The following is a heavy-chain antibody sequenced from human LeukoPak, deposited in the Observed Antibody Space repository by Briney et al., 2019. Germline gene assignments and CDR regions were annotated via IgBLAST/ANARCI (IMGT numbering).Heavy chain of an antibody. D-gene: IGHD1-26*01. V-gene: IGHV3-30*02. Sequence: GGSLRLSCAASGFTFSSYGMHWVRQAPGKGLEWVAFIRYDGSNKYYADSVKGRFTISRDNSKNTLYLQMNSLKTEDTAVYYCTTIGATLNAFDIWGQGTMVTVSS. J-gene: IGHJ3*02. CDR1: GFTFSSYG. CDR3: TTIGATLNAFDI. CDR2: IRYDGSNK.